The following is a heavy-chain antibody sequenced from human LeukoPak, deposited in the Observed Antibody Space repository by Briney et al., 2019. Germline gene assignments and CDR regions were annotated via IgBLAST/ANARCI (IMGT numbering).Heavy chain of an antibody. J-gene: IGHJ4*02. CDR2: THRDGRT. D-gene: IGHD3-9*01. Sequence: SETLSLTCAVSGVSISSSEWWIWVRQPPGQGLEWIGETHRDGRTRYNPSLQTRVTMSIDYSKNQISLEVTSVTAADTAIYYCGKTDIYFNPIDYWGPGSLVTVSS. CDR3: GKTDIYFNPIDY. V-gene: IGHV4-4*02. CDR1: GVSISSSEW.